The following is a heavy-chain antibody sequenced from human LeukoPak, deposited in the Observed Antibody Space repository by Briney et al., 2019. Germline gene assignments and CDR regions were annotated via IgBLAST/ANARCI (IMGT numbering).Heavy chain of an antibody. CDR1: GYTFTGYY. J-gene: IGHJ4*02. CDR3: ATTYYYGSGSYYKGPFDY. Sequence: GSVKVSCKASGYTFTGYYMHWVRQAPGQGLEWMGWINPNSGGTNYAQKFQGRVTMTRDTSISTAYMELSRLRSDDTAVYYCATTYYYGSGSYYKGPFDYWGQGTLVTVSS. V-gene: IGHV1-2*02. D-gene: IGHD3-10*01. CDR2: INPNSGGT.